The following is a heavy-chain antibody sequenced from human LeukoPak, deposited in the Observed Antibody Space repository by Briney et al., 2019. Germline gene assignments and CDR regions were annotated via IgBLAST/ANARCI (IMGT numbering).Heavy chain of an antibody. CDR2: INYSGTT. V-gene: IGHV4-39*01. J-gene: IGHJ4*02. Sequence: SETLSLTCNVSGGFISSSSYYWGWIRQSPGKGLEWIGSINYSGTTPYNPSLKSRVTISVDTSKNQFSLKLSSVTAADTAVYYCTRSTLMDYWGQGTLVTVSS. CDR1: GGFISSSSYY. D-gene: IGHD2-8*01. CDR3: TRSTLMDY.